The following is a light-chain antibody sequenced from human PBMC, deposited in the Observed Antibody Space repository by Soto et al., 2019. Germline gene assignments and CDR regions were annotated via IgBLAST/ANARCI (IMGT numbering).Light chain of an antibody. J-gene: IGLJ2*01. CDR3: SAWDDSLTGVI. CDR2: EVN. V-gene: IGLV2-8*01. Sequence: QSALTQPPSASGSPGQSVTISCTGTTSDVGGYNYVSWYQLHPGKVPKLIISEVNKRPSGVPDRFSGSKSGSTASLTVSGLQAEDEADYYCSAWDDSLTGVIFGGGTKLTVL. CDR1: TSDVGGYNY.